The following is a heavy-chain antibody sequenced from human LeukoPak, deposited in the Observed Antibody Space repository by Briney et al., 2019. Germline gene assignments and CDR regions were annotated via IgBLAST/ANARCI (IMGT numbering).Heavy chain of an antibody. Sequence: PGGSLRLSCTASGFTFSSYGMYWVRQAPGKGLEWVAFIRYDGSNKHYADSVKGRFTISRDNSKNTLYLQMNSLRAEDTAVYYCAELGITMIGGVWGKGTTVTISS. V-gene: IGHV3-30*02. J-gene: IGHJ6*04. CDR2: IRYDGSNK. CDR1: GFTFSSYG. CDR3: AELGITMIGGV. D-gene: IGHD3-10*02.